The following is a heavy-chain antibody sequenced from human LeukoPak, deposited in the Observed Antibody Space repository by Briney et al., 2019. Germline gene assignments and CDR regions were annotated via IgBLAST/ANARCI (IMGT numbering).Heavy chain of an antibody. CDR2: INTDGSIT. CDR1: GFTFSSYW. J-gene: IGHJ4*02. V-gene: IGHV3-74*01. D-gene: IGHD1-26*01. CDR3: VKIWEGAY. Sequence: GGSLRLSCAASGFTFSSYWMHWVRQAPGKGLVWVSRINTDGSITSYADSVKGRFTISRGNARNTLYLQMNSLRAEDTAVYYCVKIWEGAYWGQGTLVTVSS.